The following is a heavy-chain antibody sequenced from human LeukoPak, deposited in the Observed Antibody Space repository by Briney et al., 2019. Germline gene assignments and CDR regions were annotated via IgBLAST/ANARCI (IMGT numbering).Heavy chain of an antibody. CDR3: ARSSRDFWSGYLVY. CDR1: GGSFSGYY. CDR2: INHSGST. D-gene: IGHD3-3*01. J-gene: IGHJ4*02. Sequence: SETLSLTCAVYGGSFSGYYWSWIRQPPGKGLEWIGEINHSGSTNYNPSLKSRVTISVDTSKNQFSLKLSSVTAADTAVYYCARSSRDFWSGYLVYWGQGTLVTVSS. V-gene: IGHV4-34*01.